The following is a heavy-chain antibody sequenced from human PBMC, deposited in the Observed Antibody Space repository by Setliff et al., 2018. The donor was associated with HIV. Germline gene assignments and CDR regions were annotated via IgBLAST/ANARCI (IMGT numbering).Heavy chain of an antibody. J-gene: IGHJ6*02. CDR2: FYGSGSA. CDR3: ASKPYYNYGMDV. Sequence: TPQPAGKGPEWIGRFYGSGSANYNPSLQSRVTLSVDTSKNQFSLKLSSVTAADTAVYYCASKPYYNYGMDVWGQGTTVTVSS. V-gene: IGHV4-4*07.